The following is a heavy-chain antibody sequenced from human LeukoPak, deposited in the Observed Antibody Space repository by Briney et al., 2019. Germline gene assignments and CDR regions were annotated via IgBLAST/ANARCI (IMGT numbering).Heavy chain of an antibody. CDR3: ASRRSARITIFGVVDPYFDY. D-gene: IGHD3-3*01. V-gene: IGHV4-34*01. J-gene: IGHJ4*02. CDR2: INHSGST. CDR1: GGSFSGYY. Sequence: SETLSLTCAVYGGSFSGYYWSWIRQPPGKGLEWIGEINHSGSTNYNPSLKSRVTMSVDTSKNQFSLKLSSVTAADTAVYYCASRRSARITIFGVVDPYFDYWGQGTLVTVSS.